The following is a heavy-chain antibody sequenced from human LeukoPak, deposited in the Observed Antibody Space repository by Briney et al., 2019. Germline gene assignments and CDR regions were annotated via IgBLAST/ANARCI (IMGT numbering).Heavy chain of an antibody. Sequence: GGSLRLSCAASGFTFSSYAVSWVRQAPGRGLEWVSAISGSGGSTYYADSVKGRFTISRDNSKNTLYLQMNTLRPEDTAVYYCAKDRRGSFLPYYYYGMDVWGQGTTVTVSS. V-gene: IGHV3-23*01. CDR1: GFTFSSYA. CDR2: ISGSGGST. CDR3: AKDRRGSFLPYYYYGMDV. D-gene: IGHD1-26*01. J-gene: IGHJ6*02.